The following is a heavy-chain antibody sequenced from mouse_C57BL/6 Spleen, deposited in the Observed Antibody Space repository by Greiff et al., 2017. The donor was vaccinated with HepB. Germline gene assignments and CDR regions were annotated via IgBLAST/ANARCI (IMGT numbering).Heavy chain of an antibody. CDR1: GFSFNTYA. V-gene: IGHV10-1*01. D-gene: IGHD2-2*01. CDR2: IRSKSNNYAT. J-gene: IGHJ4*01. CDR3: VRQRVTPYAMDY. Sequence: EVHLVESGGGLVQPKGSLKLSCAASGFSFNTYAMNWVRQAPGKGLEWVARIRSKSNNYATYYADSVKDRFTISRDDSESMLYLQMNNLKTEDTAMYYCVRQRVTPYAMDYWGQGTSVTVSS.